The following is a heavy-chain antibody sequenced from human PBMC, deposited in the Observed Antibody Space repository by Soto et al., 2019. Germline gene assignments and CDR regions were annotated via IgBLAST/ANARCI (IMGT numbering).Heavy chain of an antibody. D-gene: IGHD6-19*01. CDR1: GGTFSSYA. CDR2: IIPIFGTA. V-gene: IGHV1-69*13. J-gene: IGHJ3*02. CDR3: AREDSSGWYSWDAFDI. Sequence: GASVKVSCKASGGTFSSYAISWVRQAPGQGLEWMGGIIPIFGTANYAQKFQGRVTITADESTSTAYMELSSLRSGDTAVYYCAREDSSGWYSWDAFDIWGQGTMVTVSS.